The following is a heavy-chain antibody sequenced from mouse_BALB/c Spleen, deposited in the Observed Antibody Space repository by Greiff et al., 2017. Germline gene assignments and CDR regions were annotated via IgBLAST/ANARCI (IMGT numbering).Heavy chain of an antibody. CDR3: ALITTATSWFAY. CDR1: GYTFTSYW. CDR2: IYPGSGST. D-gene: IGHD1-2*01. Sequence: LQQPGSELVRPGASVKLSCKASGYTFTSYWMHWVKQRPGQGLEWIGNIYPGSGSTSYDEKFKSKATLTVDTSSSTAYMQLSSLTSEDTAVYYCALITTATSWFAYWGQGTLVTVSA. V-gene: IGHV1S22*01. J-gene: IGHJ3*01.